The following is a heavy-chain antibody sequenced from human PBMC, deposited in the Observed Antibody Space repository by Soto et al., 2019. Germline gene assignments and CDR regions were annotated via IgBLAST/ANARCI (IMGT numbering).Heavy chain of an antibody. D-gene: IGHD6-6*01. CDR1: GYSFTSYW. CDR3: ATSESSSAGYYYYYGMAV. CDR2: IYPGDSDT. J-gene: IGHJ6*02. V-gene: IGHV5-51*01. Sequence: GESLKISCKGSGYSFTSYWIGWVRQMPGKGLEWMGIIYPGDSDTRYSPSFQGQVTISADKSISTAYLQWSSLKASDTAMYYCATSESSSAGYYYYYGMAVWGQGTTVTVSS.